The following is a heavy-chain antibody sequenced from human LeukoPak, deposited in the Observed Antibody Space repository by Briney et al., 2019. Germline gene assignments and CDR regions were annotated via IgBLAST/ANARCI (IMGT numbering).Heavy chain of an antibody. CDR3: ARSPIVGARPIDY. J-gene: IGHJ4*02. D-gene: IGHD1-26*01. CDR1: GYSFTSYW. CDR2: IYPGDSDT. Sequence: GESLQISCKGSGYSFTSYWIGWVRQMPGKGLEWMRIIYPGDSDTRYSPSFQGQVTISADKSISTAYLQWSSLKASDTAMYYCARSPIVGARPIDYWGQGTLVTVSS. V-gene: IGHV5-51*01.